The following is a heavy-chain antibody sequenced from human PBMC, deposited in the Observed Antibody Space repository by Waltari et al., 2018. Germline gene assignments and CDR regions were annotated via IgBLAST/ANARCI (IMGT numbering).Heavy chain of an antibody. CDR3: ARGRSSYYGSGSYYSGY. J-gene: IGHJ4*02. V-gene: IGHV4-34*01. D-gene: IGHD3-10*01. CDR2: INHSGST. CDR1: GGSFSGYY. Sequence: QVQLQQWGAGLLKPSETLSLTCAVYGGSFSGYYWSWIRQPPGKGLEWIGEINHSGSTNYNPSLKGRVTISVDTSKNQFSLKLSSVTAADTAVYYCARGRSSYYGSGSYYSGYWGQGTLVTVSS.